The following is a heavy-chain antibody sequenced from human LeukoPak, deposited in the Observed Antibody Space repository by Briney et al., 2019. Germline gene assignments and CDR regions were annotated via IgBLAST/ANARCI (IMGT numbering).Heavy chain of an antibody. CDR1: GFTFSDYY. CDR2: ISSSGSTI. V-gene: IGHV3-11*04. J-gene: IGHJ6*03. Sequence: GGSLRLSCAASGFTFSDYYMSWIRQAPGKGLEWVSYISSSGSTIYYADSVKGRFTISRDNAKNSLYLQMNSLRAEDTAVYYCARDAPGLRFSEWSMDVWGKGTTVTVSS. CDR3: ARDAPGLRFSEWSMDV. D-gene: IGHD3-3*01.